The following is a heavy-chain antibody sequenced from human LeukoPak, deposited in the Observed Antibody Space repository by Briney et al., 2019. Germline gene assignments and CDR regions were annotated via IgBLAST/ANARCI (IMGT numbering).Heavy chain of an antibody. V-gene: IGHV4-34*01. Sequence: PSETLSLTCAVYGGSFSGYYWSWIRQPPGKGLEWIGEINHSGSTNYNPSLKSRVTISVDTSKNQFSLKLSSVTAADTAVYYCARDADSSSWYYFDYWGQGTLVTVSS. J-gene: IGHJ4*02. D-gene: IGHD6-13*01. CDR2: INHSGST. CDR1: GGSFSGYY. CDR3: ARDADSSSWYYFDY.